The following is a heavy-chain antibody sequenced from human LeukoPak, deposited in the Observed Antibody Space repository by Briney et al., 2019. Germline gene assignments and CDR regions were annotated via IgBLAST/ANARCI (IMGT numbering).Heavy chain of an antibody. CDR2: INPNSGGT. CDR3: ARDRAGYCSSTSCYTMDY. J-gene: IGHJ4*02. V-gene: IGHV1-2*02. Sequence: GASVKVSCKASGYTFTSYGISWVRQAPGQGLEWMGWINPNSGGTNYAQKFQGRVTMTRDTSISTAYMELSRLRSGDTAVYYCARDRAGYCSSTSCYTMDYWGQGTLVTVSS. CDR1: GYTFTSYG. D-gene: IGHD2-2*02.